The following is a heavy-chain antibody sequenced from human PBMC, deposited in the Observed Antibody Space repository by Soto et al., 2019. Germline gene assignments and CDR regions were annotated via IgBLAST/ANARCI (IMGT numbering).Heavy chain of an antibody. CDR3: ARVYDGSGYFFPFDY. D-gene: IGHD3-22*01. Sequence: PGESLKISCKGSGYSFTSYWITWVRQMPGKGLEWMGRIDPSDSYTNYSPSFQGHVTISADKSISTAYLQWSSLKASDTAMYYCARVYDGSGYFFPFDYWGQGTLVTVSS. J-gene: IGHJ4*02. V-gene: IGHV5-10-1*01. CDR2: IDPSDSYT. CDR1: GYSFTSYW.